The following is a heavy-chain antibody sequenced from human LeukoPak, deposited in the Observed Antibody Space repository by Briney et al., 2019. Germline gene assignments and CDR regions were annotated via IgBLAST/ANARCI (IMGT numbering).Heavy chain of an antibody. J-gene: IGHJ4*02. V-gene: IGHV4-59*01. D-gene: IGHD4-11*01. CDR3: ARLRGNYFPDY. Sequence: PSETLSLTCGVSGGSMTGYYWTWIRQPPGKGLEWIGHIYYSGSINYNPSLKSRLTISVDTSKNQFSLKLSSVTAADTAVYYCARLRGNYFPDYWGQGTLVTVSS. CDR2: IYYSGSI. CDR1: GGSMTGYY.